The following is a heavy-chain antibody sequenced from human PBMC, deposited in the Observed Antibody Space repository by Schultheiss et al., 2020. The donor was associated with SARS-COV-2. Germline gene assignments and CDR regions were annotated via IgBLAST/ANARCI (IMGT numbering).Heavy chain of an antibody. D-gene: IGHD5-24*01. Sequence: GSLRLSCTVSGGSISSYYWSWIRQPPGKGLEWIGYIYYSGSTYYNPSLKSRVTISVDTSKNQFSLKLSSVTAADTAVYYCARVMDYGMDVWGQGTTVTVSS. CDR2: IYYSGST. J-gene: IGHJ6*02. V-gene: IGHV4-59*12. CDR1: GGSISSYY. CDR3: ARVMDYGMDV.